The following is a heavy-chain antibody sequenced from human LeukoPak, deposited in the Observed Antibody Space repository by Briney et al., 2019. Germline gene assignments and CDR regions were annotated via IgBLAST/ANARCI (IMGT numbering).Heavy chain of an antibody. Sequence: SETLSLTCTVSGGSISSSSYYWGWIRQPPGKGLEWIGSIYYSGSTYYNPSLKSRVTISVDTSKNQFSLKLSSVTAADTAVYYCARGEGIAAAGTSTGVWYFDYWGQGTLVTVSS. CDR2: IYYSGST. J-gene: IGHJ4*02. CDR3: ARGEGIAAAGTSTGVWYFDY. V-gene: IGHV4-39*07. D-gene: IGHD6-13*01. CDR1: GGSISSSSYY.